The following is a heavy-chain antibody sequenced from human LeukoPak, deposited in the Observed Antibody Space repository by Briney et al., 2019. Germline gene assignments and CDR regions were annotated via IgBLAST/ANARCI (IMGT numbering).Heavy chain of an antibody. CDR3: ARVDWELIDY. Sequence: PGGSLRLSCAASGFTFSSYSMSWVRQAPGKGLEWVSSISSSDTYIYHADSVKGRFTISRDNAKNSLYLQMNSLRAEDTAVYYCARVDWELIDYWGQGTLVTVSS. CDR2: ISSSDTYI. J-gene: IGHJ4*02. CDR1: GFTFSSYS. D-gene: IGHD1-26*01. V-gene: IGHV3-21*01.